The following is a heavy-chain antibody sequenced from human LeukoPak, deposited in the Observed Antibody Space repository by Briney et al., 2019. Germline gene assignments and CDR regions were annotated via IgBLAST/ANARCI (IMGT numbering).Heavy chain of an antibody. Sequence: PGGSLRLSCAASGFTFSDYYMRWIRQAPGKGLEWVSYISSSGSTIYYADSVKGRFTISRDNAKNSLYLQMNSLGAEDTAVYYCAREPGTYYYGMDVWGQGTTVTVSS. CDR3: AREPGTYYYGMDV. CDR1: GFTFSDYY. D-gene: IGHD1-1*01. CDR2: ISSSGSTI. J-gene: IGHJ6*02. V-gene: IGHV3-11*01.